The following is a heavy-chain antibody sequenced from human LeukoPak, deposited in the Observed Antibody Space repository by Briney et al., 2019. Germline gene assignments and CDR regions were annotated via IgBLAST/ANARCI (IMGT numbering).Heavy chain of an antibody. J-gene: IGHJ4*02. Sequence: GGSLRLSCAASGFTFSSYWMHWVRQAPGKGLVWVSRINTDGSSTSYADSVKGRFTISRDNAKNTLYLQMNSLRAEDTAVYYCASVGYCSSTSCPPRADYWGQGTLVTVSS. D-gene: IGHD2-2*01. CDR2: INTDGSST. CDR3: ASVGYCSSTSCPPRADY. V-gene: IGHV3-74*01. CDR1: GFTFSSYW.